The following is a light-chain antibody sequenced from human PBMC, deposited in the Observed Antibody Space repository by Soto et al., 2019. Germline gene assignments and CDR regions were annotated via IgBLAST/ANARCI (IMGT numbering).Light chain of an antibody. CDR1: ALPKQY. V-gene: IGLV3-25*03. Sequence: SYELTQPPSVSVSPGQTARITCSGDALPKQYAYWYQQKPGQAPVLVIYKDSARPSGIPERFSGSNSGTTVTLTISGVQAEDEADYYCQSADSSGTFVVFGGGTKLTVL. J-gene: IGLJ2*01. CDR3: QSADSSGTFVV. CDR2: KDS.